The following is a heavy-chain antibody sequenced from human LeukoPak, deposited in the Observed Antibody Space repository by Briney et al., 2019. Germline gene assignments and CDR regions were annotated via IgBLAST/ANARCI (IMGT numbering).Heavy chain of an antibody. J-gene: IGHJ3*02. CDR3: ARENAFDI. CDR1: GFTFSSYA. CDR2: ISYDGSNK. Sequence: GGSLGLSCAASGFTFSSYAMHWVRQAPGKGLEWVAVISYDGSNKYYADSVKGRFTISRDNSKNTLYLQMNSLRAEDTAVYYCARENAFDIWGQGTMVTVSS. V-gene: IGHV3-30-3*01.